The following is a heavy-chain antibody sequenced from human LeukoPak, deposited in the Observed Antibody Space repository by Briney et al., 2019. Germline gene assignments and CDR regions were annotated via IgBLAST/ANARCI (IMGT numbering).Heavy chain of an antibody. D-gene: IGHD3-10*01. Sequence: SETLSLTCNVSGVSISTHYWSWIRQSPGKGLEWIGFIYHSGTTNYNPSLKSRVTISIDTSKNEFSLKLTSVTAADTAVYFCAREANYYGSGSYFEGTFDYWGQGSLVTVSS. V-gene: IGHV4-59*11. CDR2: IYHSGTT. CDR3: AREANYYGSGSYFEGTFDY. CDR1: GVSISTHY. J-gene: IGHJ4*02.